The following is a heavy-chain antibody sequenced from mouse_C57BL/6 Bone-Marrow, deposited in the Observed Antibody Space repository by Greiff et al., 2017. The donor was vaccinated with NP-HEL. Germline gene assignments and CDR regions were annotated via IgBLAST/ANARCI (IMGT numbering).Heavy chain of an antibody. CDR3: ARYITTVSFDY. D-gene: IGHD1-1*01. CDR2: IHPNSGST. J-gene: IGHJ2*01. CDR1: GYTFTSYW. Sequence: QVQLQQPGAELVKPGASVKLSCTASGYTFTSYWMHWVKQRPGQGLEWIGMIHPNSGSTNYNEKFKSKATLTVDKSSSTAYMQLSSLTSEDSAVYYCARYITTVSFDYWGKGTTLTVSS. V-gene: IGHV1-64*01.